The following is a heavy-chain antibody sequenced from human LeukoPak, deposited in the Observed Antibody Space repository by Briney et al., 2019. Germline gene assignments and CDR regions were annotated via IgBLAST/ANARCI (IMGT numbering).Heavy chain of an antibody. CDR3: ANSIRGSRWAFDI. V-gene: IGHV4-59*01. CDR1: GGSMWSYY. CDR2: MYYSGTI. Sequence: SETLSLTCIVSGGSMWSYYWSWIRQPPGKGLEWIGYMYYSGTIHYNPSLRSRVTISVDTSKNQFSLKLNSVTAADTAVYYCANSIRGSRWAFDIWGQGTLVTVSS. J-gene: IGHJ3*02. D-gene: IGHD4-23*01.